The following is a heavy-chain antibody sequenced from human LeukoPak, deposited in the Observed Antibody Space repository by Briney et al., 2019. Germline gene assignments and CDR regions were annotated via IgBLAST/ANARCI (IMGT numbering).Heavy chain of an antibody. J-gene: IGHJ5*02. V-gene: IGHV3-11*01. D-gene: IGHD3-9*01. CDR3: ARDPFTYYDILTGYQAYNWFDP. CDR2: ISSSGSTI. CDR1: GFTFSDYY. Sequence: GGSLRLSCAASGFTFSDYYMSWIRQAPGKGLEWVSYISSSGSTIYYADSVKGRFTISRDNAKNSLYLQMNSLRAEDTAVYYCARDPFTYYDILTGYQAYNWFDPWGQGTLVTVSS.